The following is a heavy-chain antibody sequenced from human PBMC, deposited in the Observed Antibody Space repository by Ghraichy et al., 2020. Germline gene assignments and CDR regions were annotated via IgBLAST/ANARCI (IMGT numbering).Heavy chain of an antibody. J-gene: IGHJ4*02. CDR1: GYTFTSYA. CDR2: INAGNGNT. D-gene: IGHD3-10*01. CDR3: ARVWNYYGSGSYSSYFDY. Sequence: ASVKVSCKASGYTFTSYAMHWVRQAPGQRLEWMGWINAGNGNTKYSQKFQGRVTITRDTSASTAYMELSSLRSEDTAVYYCARVWNYYGSGSYSSYFDYWGQGTLVTVSS. V-gene: IGHV1-3*01.